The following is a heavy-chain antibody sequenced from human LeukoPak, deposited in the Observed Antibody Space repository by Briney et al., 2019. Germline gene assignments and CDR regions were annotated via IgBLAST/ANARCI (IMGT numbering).Heavy chain of an antibody. D-gene: IGHD3-3*01. CDR2: INSDGSST. J-gene: IGHJ6*03. CDR3: ARDDSPAYYDFWSGTYYYYYYMDV. V-gene: IGHV3-74*01. Sequence: GGSLRLSCAASGFTFSSYWMHWVRQAPGKGLVWVSRINSDGSSTIYADSVKGRFTISRDNAKNTLYLQMNSLRAEDTAVYYCARDDSPAYYDFWSGTYYYYYYMDVWGKGTTVTVSS. CDR1: GFTFSSYW.